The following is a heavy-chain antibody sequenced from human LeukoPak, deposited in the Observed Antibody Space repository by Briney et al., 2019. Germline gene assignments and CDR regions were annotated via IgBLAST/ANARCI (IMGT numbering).Heavy chain of an antibody. V-gene: IGHV3-30-3*01. CDR1: GFTLSSYA. J-gene: IGHJ4*02. CDR3: ASQEWLGPLDY. D-gene: IGHD6-19*01. Sequence: QSGGSLRLSCAASGFTLSSYAMHWVRQSPGKGLEWVAVILYDGSNEYYADSVKGRFTISRDNSKNTLYLQMNSLRAEDTAVYYCASQEWLGPLDYWGQGTLVTVSS. CDR2: ILYDGSNE.